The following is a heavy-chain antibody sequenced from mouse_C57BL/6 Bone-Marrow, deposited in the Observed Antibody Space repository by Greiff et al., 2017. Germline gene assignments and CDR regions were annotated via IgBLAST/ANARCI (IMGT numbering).Heavy chain of an antibody. CDR3: ARGDYGSSYDWYFDV. J-gene: IGHJ1*03. Sequence: VQLVESGAELARPGASVKMSCKASGYTFTSYTMHWVKQRPGQGLEWIGYINPSSGYTKYNQKFKDKATLTADKSSSTAYMQLSSLTSEDSAVYYCARGDYGSSYDWYFDVWGTGTTVTVSS. V-gene: IGHV1-4*01. CDR2: INPSSGYT. D-gene: IGHD1-1*01. CDR1: GYTFTSYT.